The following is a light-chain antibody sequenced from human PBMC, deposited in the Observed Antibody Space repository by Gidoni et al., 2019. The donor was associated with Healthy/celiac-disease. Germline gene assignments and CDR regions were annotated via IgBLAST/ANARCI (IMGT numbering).Light chain of an antibody. CDR3: CSYAGSYTV. CDR2: DVS. V-gene: IGLV2-11*01. CDR1: SSDVGGYNY. J-gene: IGLJ3*02. Sequence: QSALTQPRSVSGSPGQSVTISCTGTSSDVGGYNYVSWYHHHPGKAPKLMIYDVSKRPSGVPDRFSGSKSGNTASLTVSGLQAEDEADYYCCSYAGSYTVFGGGSKLPVL.